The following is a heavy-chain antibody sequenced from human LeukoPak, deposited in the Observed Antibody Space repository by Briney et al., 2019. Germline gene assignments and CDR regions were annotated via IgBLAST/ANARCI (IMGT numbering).Heavy chain of an antibody. Sequence: GESLKISCKGSGYSFTSYWIGWVRQMPGKGLEWMGIIYPGDSDTRYSPSFQGQVTISADKSISTAYLQWSSLKASDTAMYYCARTPSSSWIRFDAFDIWGQGTMVTVSS. CDR2: IYPGDSDT. CDR3: ARTPSSSWIRFDAFDI. D-gene: IGHD6-13*01. CDR1: GYSFTSYW. J-gene: IGHJ3*02. V-gene: IGHV5-51*01.